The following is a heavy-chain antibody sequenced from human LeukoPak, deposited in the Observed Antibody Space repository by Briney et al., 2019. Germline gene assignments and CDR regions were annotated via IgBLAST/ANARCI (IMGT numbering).Heavy chain of an antibody. Sequence: GGSLRLSCAASGFTFSSYSMNWVRQAPGKGLEWVSSISSSSSYIYYADSVKGRFTISRDNAKNSLYLQMNGLRAEDTAVYYCARDSYNYGDYVYWGQGTLVTVSS. V-gene: IGHV3-21*04. CDR3: ARDSYNYGDYVY. D-gene: IGHD4-17*01. CDR1: GFTFSSYS. CDR2: ISSSSSYI. J-gene: IGHJ4*02.